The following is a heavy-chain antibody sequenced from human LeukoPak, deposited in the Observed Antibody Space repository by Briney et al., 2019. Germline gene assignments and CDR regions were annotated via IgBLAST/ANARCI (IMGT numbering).Heavy chain of an antibody. V-gene: IGHV4-59*08. CDR3: ATRYGSGSGYYGMDV. D-gene: IGHD3-10*01. Sequence: SETLSLTCTVSGGSISGYYWSWIRQPPGKGLGWIGYIYYSGSTNYNPSLKSRVTISVDTSKSQFSLKLSSVIAADTAVYYCATRYGSGSGYYGMDVWGQGTTVTVSS. CDR2: IYYSGST. J-gene: IGHJ6*02. CDR1: GGSISGYY.